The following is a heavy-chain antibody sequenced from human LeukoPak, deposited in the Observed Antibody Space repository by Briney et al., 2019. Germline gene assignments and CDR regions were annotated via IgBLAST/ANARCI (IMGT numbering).Heavy chain of an antibody. V-gene: IGHV4-34*01. J-gene: IGHJ5*02. CDR2: INHSGST. D-gene: IGHD1-20*01. Sequence: SETLSLTCAVYGGSFSDYFWSWIRQPPGKGLEWIGEINHSGSTNYSPSLKSRVTISVDTSKNQFSLKLNSLTAADTAVYYCARDAYNWNVDVFDPWGQGTLVTVSS. CDR3: ARDAYNWNVDVFDP. CDR1: GGSFSDYF.